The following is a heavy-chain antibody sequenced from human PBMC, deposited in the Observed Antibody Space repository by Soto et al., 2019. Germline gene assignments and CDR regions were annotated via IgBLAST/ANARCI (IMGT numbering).Heavy chain of an antibody. D-gene: IGHD5-12*01. CDR1: GGTFSSYA. V-gene: IGHV1-69*06. CDR3: ARGMSGYDEGNYYYYMDV. Sequence: ASVKVSCKASGGTFSSYAISWVRQAPGQGLEWMGGIIPIFGTANYAQKFQGRVTITADKSTSTAYMELSSLRSEDTAVYYCARGMSGYDEGNYYYYMDVWGKGTTVTVSS. J-gene: IGHJ6*03. CDR2: IIPIFGTA.